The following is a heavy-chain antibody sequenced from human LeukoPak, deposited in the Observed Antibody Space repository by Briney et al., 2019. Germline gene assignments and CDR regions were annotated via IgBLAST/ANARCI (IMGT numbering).Heavy chain of an antibody. D-gene: IGHD3-3*01. J-gene: IGHJ4*02. CDR3: ARIDFWSGYFDY. Sequence: SETLSLTCTVSGGSISSYYWSWIRQPPGKGLEWIGYIYYSGSTNYNPSLKSRVTISVDTSKNQFSLKLSSVTAADTAVYYCARIDFWSGYFDYWGQGTLVTVSS. CDR1: GGSISSYY. V-gene: IGHV4-59*08. CDR2: IYYSGST.